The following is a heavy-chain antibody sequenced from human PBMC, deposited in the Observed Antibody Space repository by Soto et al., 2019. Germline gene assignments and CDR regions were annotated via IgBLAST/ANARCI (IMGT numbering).Heavy chain of an antibody. CDR2: IYPGDSDA. CDR3: ARQGGEYNNMSDY. Sequence: LKISCKGSGYTFSKYWIGWVRQTPGKGLEWMGMIYPGDSDARYSPSFEGQVTFSVDKSINTAYLQWNSLKASDTAMYYCARQGGEYNNMSDYCGQGTLVTVSS. D-gene: IGHD3-10*01. CDR1: GYTFSKYW. J-gene: IGHJ4*02. V-gene: IGHV5-51*01.